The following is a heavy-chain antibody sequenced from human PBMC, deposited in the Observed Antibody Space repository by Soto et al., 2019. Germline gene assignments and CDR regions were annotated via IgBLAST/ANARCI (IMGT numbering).Heavy chain of an antibody. J-gene: IGHJ5*02. CDR3: ARGISKYSSWYEPHTWFDA. CDR2: LYFNGGT. CDR1: GGPINSPDYY. V-gene: IGHV4-30-4*01. Sequence: QVQLQESGPGLVKPSQTLSLTCNVSGGPINSPDYYWSWPRQSPGKGLEWIGYLYFNGGTQYNPSLRTPVSMSLDTSKKHFSLKMRSVTAADTAVYYCARGISKYSSWYEPHTWFDAWGQGALFTVSS. D-gene: IGHD6-13*01.